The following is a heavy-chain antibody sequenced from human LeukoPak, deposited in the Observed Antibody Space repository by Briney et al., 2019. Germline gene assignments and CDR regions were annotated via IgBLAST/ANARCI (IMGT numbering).Heavy chain of an antibody. Sequence: GASVKVSCKASGYPFTSYNVNWVRQATGQGLEWMGWMNTNSGNTGYSQNFQGRVTMTRDTSMSTAYMELSSLMSEDTAVYYCARGLPKAVFGMVIEDWGQGTLVTVSS. CDR3: ARGLPKAVFGMVIED. J-gene: IGHJ1*01. D-gene: IGHD3-3*01. CDR1: GYPFTSYN. CDR2: MNTNSGNT. V-gene: IGHV1-8*01.